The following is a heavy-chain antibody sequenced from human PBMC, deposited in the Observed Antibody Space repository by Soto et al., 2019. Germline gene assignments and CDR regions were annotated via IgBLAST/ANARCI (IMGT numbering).Heavy chain of an antibody. D-gene: IGHD1-1*01. CDR2: IYYSGST. CDR1: GGSISSGGYY. V-gene: IGHV4-31*03. CDR3: ARGGYDLYYYHGMDV. J-gene: IGHJ6*02. Sequence: QVQLQESGPGLVKPSQTLSLTCTVSGGSISSGGYYWSWIRQHPGKGLEWIGYIYYSGSTYYNPSLKSRVTISVDTSKNQFSLKLSSVTAADTAVYYCARGGYDLYYYHGMDVWGQGTTVTVSS.